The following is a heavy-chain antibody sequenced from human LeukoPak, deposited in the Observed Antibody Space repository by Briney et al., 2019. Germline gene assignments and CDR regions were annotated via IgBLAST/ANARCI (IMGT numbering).Heavy chain of an antibody. CDR2: INHSGNT. V-gene: IGHV4-34*01. CDR3: ARSKDGSGFAAY. CDR1: GGSIAVNHYY. Sequence: SETLSLTCSVSGGSIAVNHYYWGWIRQPPGKGLEWIGEINHSGNTNYNPSLKSRVAISVDTSKNQFSLKLSSVIAADTAMYYCARSKDGSGFAAYWGQGTQATVSS. D-gene: IGHD3-22*01. J-gene: IGHJ4*02.